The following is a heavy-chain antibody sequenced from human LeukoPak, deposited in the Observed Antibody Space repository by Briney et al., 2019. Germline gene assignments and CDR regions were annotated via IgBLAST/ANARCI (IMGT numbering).Heavy chain of an antibody. J-gene: IGHJ3*02. CDR2: IIPIFGTA. CDR1: GGTFSSYA. Sequence: ASVKVSYKASGGTFSSYAISWVRQAPGQGLEWMGGIIPIFGTANYAQKFQGRVTITADESTSTAYMELSSLRSEDTAVYYCARGNPYCSSTSCWTEAFDIWGQGTMVTVSS. D-gene: IGHD2-2*01. CDR3: ARGNPYCSSTSCWTEAFDI. V-gene: IGHV1-69*01.